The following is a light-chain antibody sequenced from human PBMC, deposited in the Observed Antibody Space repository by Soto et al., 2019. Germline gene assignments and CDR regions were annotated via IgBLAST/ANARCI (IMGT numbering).Light chain of an antibody. CDR3: QVWDSSINHPNWV. CDR1: NIGSET. Sequence: SCELTQPPSVSVAPGQTARITCGGNNIGSETVHWYQQKPGQAPVLVVYDDSDRPSGIPARFSGSNSGNTATLTISRVEAGDEADYYCQVWDSSINHPNWVFGGGTKLTVL. V-gene: IGLV3-21*02. J-gene: IGLJ3*02. CDR2: DDS.